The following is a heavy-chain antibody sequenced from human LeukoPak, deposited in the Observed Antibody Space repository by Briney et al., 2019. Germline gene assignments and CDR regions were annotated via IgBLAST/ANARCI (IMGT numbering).Heavy chain of an antibody. V-gene: IGHV5-51*01. CDR3: ATGPSIQTLDS. D-gene: IGHD1-1*01. CDR1: GYSFITYW. J-gene: IGHJ4*02. CDR2: IYPGDSDT. Sequence: RGESLKISCKASGYSFITYWFGWVRQMPGKGLEWMGIIYPGDSDTRYSPSLQGQVTISADKSISTAYLQWSSLKASDTAMYYCATGPSIQTLDSWGQGTLVTVSS.